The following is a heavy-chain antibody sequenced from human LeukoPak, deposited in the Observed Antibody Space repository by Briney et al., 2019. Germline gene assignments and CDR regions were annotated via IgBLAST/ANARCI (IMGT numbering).Heavy chain of an antibody. CDR3: ARQYDLLAGPYYFDF. V-gene: IGHV5-51*01. Sequence: GESLKISCRASGYSFNNYWIAWARQMPGKGLEWLGFVYPGDSDTQYNPSFQGHVTVSADKSANTAYLQWSSLTASDSAIYYCARQYDLLAGPYYFDFWGQGTLVTVSS. D-gene: IGHD3/OR15-3a*01. CDR2: VYPGDSDT. J-gene: IGHJ4*02. CDR1: GYSFNNYW.